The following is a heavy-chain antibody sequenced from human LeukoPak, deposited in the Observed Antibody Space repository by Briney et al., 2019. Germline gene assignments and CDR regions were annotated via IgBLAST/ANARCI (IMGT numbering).Heavy chain of an antibody. V-gene: IGHV3-7*01. CDR3: VRDSNYYHNSGGRTVHYDSLDI. CDR2: IKADGGVK. J-gene: IGHJ3*02. Sequence: GGSRRLSCAASGFSFSSFWMTWVRQAPGKGLEWVANIKADGGVKHSVDSMEGGFTISRDNARNSLYLQMNSLRAEDTAVYYCVRDSNYYHNSGGRTVHYDSLDIWGHGTTVTVSS. D-gene: IGHD2-21*01. CDR1: GFSFSSFW.